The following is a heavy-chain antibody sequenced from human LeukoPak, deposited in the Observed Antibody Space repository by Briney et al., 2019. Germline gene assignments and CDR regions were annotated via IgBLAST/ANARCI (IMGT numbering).Heavy chain of an antibody. CDR3: ARSPRGGTKTYFDY. CDR1: GGPISNYY. CDR2: IYYSGST. Sequence: SETLSLTCTVSGGPISNYYWSWIRQPPGKGLEWIGYIYYSGSTNYNPSLKSRVTISIDTSKNQFSLRLSSVTAADTAVYYCARSPRGGTKTYFDYWGQGTLVTVSP. V-gene: IGHV4-59*01. D-gene: IGHD1-14*01. J-gene: IGHJ4*02.